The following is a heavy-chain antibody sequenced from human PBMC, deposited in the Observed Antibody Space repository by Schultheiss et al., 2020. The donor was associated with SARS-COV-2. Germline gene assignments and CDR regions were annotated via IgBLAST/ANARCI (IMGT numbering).Heavy chain of an antibody. CDR3: ASNQRWGYDFWGGSYGMDV. CDR1: GGTFSSYA. CDR2: IIPIFGTA. Sequence: SVKVSCKASGGTFSSYAISWVRQAPGQGLEWMGGIIPIFGTANYAQKFQGRVTITADESTSTAYMELSSLRSEDTAVYYCASNQRWGYDFWGGSYGMDVWGQGTTVTVSS. J-gene: IGHJ6*02. D-gene: IGHD3-3*01. V-gene: IGHV1-69*13.